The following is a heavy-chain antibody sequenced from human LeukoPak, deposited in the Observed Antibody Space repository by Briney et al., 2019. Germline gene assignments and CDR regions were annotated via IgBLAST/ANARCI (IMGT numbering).Heavy chain of an antibody. CDR3: AVEGSMRGVGYYYSYMDI. D-gene: IGHD1-26*01. J-gene: IGHJ6*03. CDR2: ILPLFGTA. Sequence: ASVKVSCKASGGTSTTFTSYAISWVRQAPGQGLEWMGVILPLFGTAEYAQTFQGRVSITADQSTTTAYLQLSRLRSDDTAVYYCAVEGSMRGVGYYYSYMDIWGRGTTVSVSS. V-gene: IGHV1-69*01. CDR1: GGTSTTFTSYA.